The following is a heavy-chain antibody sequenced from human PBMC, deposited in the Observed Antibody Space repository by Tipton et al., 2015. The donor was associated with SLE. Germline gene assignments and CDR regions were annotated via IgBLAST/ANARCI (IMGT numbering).Heavy chain of an antibody. D-gene: IGHD2-2*01. Sequence: TLSLTCTVSGDSISSGSYYWSWIRQPAGKGLERIGRIYTSGNTDYNPSLKSRVTLSVDTPKNQFSLKLTSVTAADTAVYYCVRHSTSWFLGIPYWGQGTLVTVSS. V-gene: IGHV4-61*02. J-gene: IGHJ4*02. CDR1: GDSISSGSYY. CDR3: VRHSTSWFLGIPY. CDR2: IYTSGNT.